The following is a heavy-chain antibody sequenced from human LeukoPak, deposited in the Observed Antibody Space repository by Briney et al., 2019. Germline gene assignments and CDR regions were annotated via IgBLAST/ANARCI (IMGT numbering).Heavy chain of an antibody. CDR3: AVETRDFDY. CDR2: MNPNSGNT. J-gene: IGHJ4*02. CDR1: GGTFSSYA. V-gene: IGHV1-8*03. Sequence: ASVKVSCKASGGTFSSYAISWVRQAPGQGLEWMGWMNPNSGNTGYAQKFQGRVTITRNTSISTAYMELSSLRSEDTAVYYCAVETRDFDYWGQGTLVTVSS.